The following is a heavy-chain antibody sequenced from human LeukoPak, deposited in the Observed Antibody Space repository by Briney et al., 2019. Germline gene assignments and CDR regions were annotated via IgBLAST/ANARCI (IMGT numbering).Heavy chain of an antibody. V-gene: IGHV1-69*04. J-gene: IGHJ4*02. D-gene: IGHD3-10*01. Sequence: SVKVSCKASGGTFSSYAISWVRQAPGQGLEWMGRIIPILGIANYAQKFQGRVTITADKSTSTAYMELSSLRSEDTAVYYCARGSYGSGDSGDKHFDYWGQGTLVTVSS. CDR1: GGTFSSYA. CDR3: ARGSYGSGDSGDKHFDY. CDR2: IIPILGIA.